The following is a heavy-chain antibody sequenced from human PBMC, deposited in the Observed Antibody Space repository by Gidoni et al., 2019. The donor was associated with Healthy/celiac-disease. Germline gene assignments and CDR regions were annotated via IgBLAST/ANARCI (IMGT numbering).Heavy chain of an antibody. CDR3: AREEGIVGATSPSIFDY. J-gene: IGHJ4*02. V-gene: IGHV1-69*01. CDR2: IIPIFGTA. D-gene: IGHD1-26*01. Sequence: QVQLVQSGAEVKKPGSSVKVSCKASGGTFSSYAISWVRQAPGQGLEWMGGIIPIFGTANYAQKFQGRVTITADESTSTAYMELSSLRSEDTAVYYCAREEGIVGATSPSIFDYWGQGTLVTVSS. CDR1: GGTFSSYA.